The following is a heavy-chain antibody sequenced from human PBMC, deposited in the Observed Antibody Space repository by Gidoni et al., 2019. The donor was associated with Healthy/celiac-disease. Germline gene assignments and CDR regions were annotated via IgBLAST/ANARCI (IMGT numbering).Heavy chain of an antibody. J-gene: IGHJ6*02. V-gene: IGHV3-21*01. D-gene: IGHD3-16*01. CDR2: ISSSSSYI. Sequence: EVQLVASGGGLVKPGGSLRPSCAASGFSFSRYSMHWVRQAPGKGLEGVSSISSSSSYIYYADSVKGRFTISRDNAKNSLYLQMNSLRAEDTAVYYCARDIRYYGMDVWGQGTTVTVSS. CDR3: ARDIRYYGMDV. CDR1: GFSFSRYS.